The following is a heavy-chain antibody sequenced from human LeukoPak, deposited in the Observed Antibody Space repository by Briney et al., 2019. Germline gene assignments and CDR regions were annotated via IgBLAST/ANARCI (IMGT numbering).Heavy chain of an antibody. CDR1: GFTFSRYA. V-gene: IGHV3-23*01. CDR3: AKVAGYSYGFPNYFDP. Sequence: PGGSLRLPCPASGFTFSRYAMSWVRQAPGKGLECDSTNSGSAGNKYYPHSVKARFTISRDNSKNTLYLQMNSLRAEASAVYYCAKVAGYSYGFPNYFDPWGQGTLVTVSS. D-gene: IGHD5-18*01. CDR2: NSGSAGNK. J-gene: IGHJ5*02.